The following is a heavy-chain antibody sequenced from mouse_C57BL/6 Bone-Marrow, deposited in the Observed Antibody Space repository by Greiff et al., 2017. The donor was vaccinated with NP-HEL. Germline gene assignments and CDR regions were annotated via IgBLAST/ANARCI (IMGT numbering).Heavy chain of an antibody. D-gene: IGHD2-3*01. Sequence: VQLQQPGAELVKPGASVKLSCKASGYTFTSYWMHWVKQRPGQGLEWIGMIHPNSGSTNYHEKFKGKAPLTVDKSSSTAYMQLSSLTSEDSAVYYCASGMIYDGYLFDYWGQGTTLTVSS. V-gene: IGHV1-64*01. J-gene: IGHJ2*01. CDR3: ASGMIYDGYLFDY. CDR2: IHPNSGST. CDR1: GYTFTSYW.